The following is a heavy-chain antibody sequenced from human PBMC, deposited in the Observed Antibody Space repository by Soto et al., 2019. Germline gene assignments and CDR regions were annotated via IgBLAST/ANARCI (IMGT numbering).Heavy chain of an antibody. V-gene: IGHV4-34*01. CDR2: INHSGST. J-gene: IGHJ3*02. CDR1: GGSFSGYY. CDR3: ARTVPYYDFWSGPVGGRNAFDI. D-gene: IGHD3-3*01. Sequence: QVQLQQWGAGLLKPSETLSLTCAVYGGSFSGYYWSWIRQPPGKGLEWIGEINHSGSTNYNPSLKSRGTISVDTSKNQCSLKLRSVTAADTAVYYCARTVPYYDFWSGPVGGRNAFDIWGQGTMVTVSS.